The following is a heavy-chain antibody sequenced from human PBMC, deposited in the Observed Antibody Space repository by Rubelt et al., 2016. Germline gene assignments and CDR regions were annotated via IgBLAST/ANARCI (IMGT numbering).Heavy chain of an antibody. D-gene: IGHD3-22*01. Sequence: QVQLVQSGAEVKKPGASVKVSCKASGYTFTGYYMHWVRQAPGQGLEWMGWINPNSGGTNYAQKFQGWGTMNRDTSISTAYMELSRLRSDDTAVYYCARDDSPYYYDSSGYYDYWGQGTLVTVSS. CDR3: ARDDSPYYYDSSGYYDY. CDR1: GYTFTGYY. V-gene: IGHV1-2*04. CDR2: INPNSGGT. J-gene: IGHJ4*02.